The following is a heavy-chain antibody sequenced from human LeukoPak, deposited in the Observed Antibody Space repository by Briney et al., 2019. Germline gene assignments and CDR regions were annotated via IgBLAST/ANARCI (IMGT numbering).Heavy chain of an antibody. J-gene: IGHJ4*02. V-gene: IGHV3-48*02. D-gene: IGHD3-3*02. CDR1: GFNFGSYD. Sequence: GGSLRLSCTASGFNFGSYDINWIRQAPGEGLEWISYIRSTGRYRYYSDSVTGRFSISRDNAKNLVYLQMNGLRDDDTAVYYCARRGPIFGVVTPFDYWGQGTLVTVSS. CDR2: IRSTGRYR. CDR3: ARRGPIFGVVTPFDY.